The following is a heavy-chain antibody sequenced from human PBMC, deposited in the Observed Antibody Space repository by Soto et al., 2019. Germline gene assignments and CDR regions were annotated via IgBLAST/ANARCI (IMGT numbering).Heavy chain of an antibody. CDR3: ARDIPRSQYAVAEYFQH. CDR1: GFTFSSYW. D-gene: IGHD2-8*01. Sequence: GGSLRLSCAASGFTFSSYWMSWVRQAPGKGLEWVANIKQDGSEKYYVDSVKGRFTISRDNAKNSLYLQMNSLRAEDTAVYYCARDIPRSQYAVAEYFQHWGQGTLVTVSS. CDR2: IKQDGSEK. V-gene: IGHV3-7*01. J-gene: IGHJ1*01.